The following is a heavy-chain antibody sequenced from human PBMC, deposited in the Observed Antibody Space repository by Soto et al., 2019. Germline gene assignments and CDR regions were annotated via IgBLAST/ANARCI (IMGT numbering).Heavy chain of an antibody. J-gene: IGHJ6*02. CDR1: GYTFTSYA. CDR2: INAGNGNT. V-gene: IGHV1-3*01. Sequence: ASVKVSCKASGYTFTSYAMHWVRQAPGQRLEWMGWINAGNGNTKYSQKFQGRVTITRDTSASTAYMELSSLRSEDTAVYYCASGGAITIFGVGLYYGMDVWGQGTTVTVSS. CDR3: ASGGAITIFGVGLYYGMDV. D-gene: IGHD3-3*01.